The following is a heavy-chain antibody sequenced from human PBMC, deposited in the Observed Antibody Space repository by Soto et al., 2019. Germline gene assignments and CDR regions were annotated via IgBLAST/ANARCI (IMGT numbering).Heavy chain of an antibody. V-gene: IGHV4-30-4*01. CDR3: ARDNILGILYGGMDV. CDR2: IYYSGST. D-gene: IGHD3-3*01. Sequence: SETLSLTCTVSGGSIISGDYYWICMRQPPGKGLEWIGYIYYSGSTYYNPSLKSRVTISVDTSKNQFSLKLSSVTAADTAVYYCARDNILGILYGGMDVWGQGTTVTVSS. J-gene: IGHJ6*02. CDR1: GGSIISGDYY.